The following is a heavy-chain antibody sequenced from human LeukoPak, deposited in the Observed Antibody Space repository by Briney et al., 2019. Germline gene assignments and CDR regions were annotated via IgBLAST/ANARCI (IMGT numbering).Heavy chain of an antibody. CDR3: ARDTMTTVTMAFDY. J-gene: IGHJ4*02. D-gene: IGHD4-11*01. V-gene: IGHV4-34*01. CDR1: GGSFSGYY. Sequence: SETLSLTCAVYGGSFSGYYWSWIRQPPGKGLEWIGEINHSGSTNYNPSLKSRVTISVDTSKNQFSLKLSSVTAADTAVYYCARDTMTTVTMAFDYWGQGTLVTVSS. CDR2: INHSGST.